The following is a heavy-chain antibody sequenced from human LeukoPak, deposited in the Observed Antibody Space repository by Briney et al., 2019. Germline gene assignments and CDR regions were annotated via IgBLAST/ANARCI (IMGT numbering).Heavy chain of an antibody. Sequence: ASVKVSCKTSGYSFILYGISWVRQATGQGLEWMGWMNPNSGNTGYAQKFQGRVTMTRNTSISTAYMELSSLRSEDTAVYYCARGVWGSSWGVSYYYYMDVWGKGTTVTISS. CDR1: GYSFILYG. CDR3: ARGVWGSSWGVSYYYYMDV. V-gene: IGHV1-8*02. J-gene: IGHJ6*03. D-gene: IGHD6-13*01. CDR2: MNPNSGNT.